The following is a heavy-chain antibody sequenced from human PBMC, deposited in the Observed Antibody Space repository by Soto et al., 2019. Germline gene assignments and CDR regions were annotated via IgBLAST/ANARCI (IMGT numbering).Heavy chain of an antibody. CDR3: ARDRTPGCSSTSCYFDY. CDR1: GGTFSSYA. CDR2: IIPIFGTA. J-gene: IGHJ4*02. Sequence: AASVKVSCKASGGTFSSYAISWVRQAPGQGLEWMGGIIPIFGTANYAQKFQGRVTITADESTSTAYMELSSLRSEDTAVYYCARDRTPGCSSTSCYFDYWGQGTLVTVDS. D-gene: IGHD2-2*01. V-gene: IGHV1-69*13.